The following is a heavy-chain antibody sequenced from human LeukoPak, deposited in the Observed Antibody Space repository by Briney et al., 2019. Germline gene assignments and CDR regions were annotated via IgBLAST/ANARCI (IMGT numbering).Heavy chain of an antibody. CDR1: GVVSGGSFNTYY. V-gene: IGHV4-34*01. J-gene: IGHJ4*02. CDR2: VYHSGGP. D-gene: IGHD3-3*01. CDR3: ARASQTTFYDYH. Sequence: SETLSLTCAVSGVVSGGSFNTYYWSWIRQSPGKGLEWIADVYHSGGPNYNPSLKSRVTISLDTSNTQFSLRLTSLTAADTAVYYCARASQTTFYDYHWGQGTLVAVSS.